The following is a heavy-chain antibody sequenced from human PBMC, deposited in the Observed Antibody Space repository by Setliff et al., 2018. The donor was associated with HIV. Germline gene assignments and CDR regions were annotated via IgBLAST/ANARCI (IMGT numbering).Heavy chain of an antibody. Sequence: ASVKVSCKASGYTFSSYGISWVRQAPGQGVEWMGWISAYNGNTNYAQKLQGRVTMTTDTSTSTDYMELRSLRSDDTAVYYCARGYYNFWSGYYDSRFPNPIDSFDIWGQGTMVTVSS. CDR3: ARGYYNFWSGYYDSRFPNPIDSFDI. V-gene: IGHV1-18*01. D-gene: IGHD3-3*01. CDR2: ISAYNGNT. CDR1: GYTFSSYG. J-gene: IGHJ3*02.